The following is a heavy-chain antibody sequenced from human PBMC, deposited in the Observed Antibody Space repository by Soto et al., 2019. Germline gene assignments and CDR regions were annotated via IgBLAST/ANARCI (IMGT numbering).Heavy chain of an antibody. CDR1: GFTFSDYY. D-gene: IGHD2-2*01. CDR3: ARDVHCSSTSCYEGNWFDP. CDR2: ISSSGSTI. J-gene: IGHJ5*02. Sequence: VGSLRLSCAASGFTFSDYYMGWIRQAPGKGLEWVSYISSSGSTIYYADSVKGRFTISRDNAKNSLYLQMNSLRAEDTAVYYCARDVHCSSTSCYEGNWFDPWGQGTLVTVSS. V-gene: IGHV3-11*01.